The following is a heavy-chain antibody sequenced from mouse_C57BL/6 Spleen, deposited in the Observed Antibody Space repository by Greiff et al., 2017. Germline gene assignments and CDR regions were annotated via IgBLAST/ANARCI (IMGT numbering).Heavy chain of an antibody. J-gene: IGHJ3*01. CDR2: IHPSDSDT. V-gene: IGHV1-74*01. CDR3: AYDYDVGDLAY. D-gene: IGHD2-4*01. Sequence: QVHVKQPGAELVKPGASVKVSCKASGYTFTSYWMHWVKQRPGQGLEWIGRIHPSDSDTNYNQKFKGKATLTVDKSSSTAYMQLSSLTSEDSAVYYCAYDYDVGDLAYWGQGTLVTVSA. CDR1: GYTFTSYW.